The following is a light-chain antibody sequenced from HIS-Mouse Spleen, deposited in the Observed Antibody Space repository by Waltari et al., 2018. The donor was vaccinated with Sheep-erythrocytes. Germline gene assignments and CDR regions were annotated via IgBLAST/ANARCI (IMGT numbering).Light chain of an antibody. CDR3: CSSAGSSTPWV. J-gene: IGLJ3*02. CDR1: SSDVGCYNL. V-gene: IGLV2-23*01. CDR2: EGS. Sequence: QSALTQPASVSGSPGQSITISCTGTSSDVGCYNLVSWHQQHPGKAPTLMMYEGSQRHSSVSNPFSGSKSGTTASLTISGLQAEDEADYYCCSSAGSSTPWVFGGGTKLTVL.